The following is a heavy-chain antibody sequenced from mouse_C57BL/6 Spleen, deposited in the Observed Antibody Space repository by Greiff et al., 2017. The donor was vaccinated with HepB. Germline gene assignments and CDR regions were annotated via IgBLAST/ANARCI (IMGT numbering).Heavy chain of an antibody. Sequence: VQWVESGAELVKPGASVKLSCKASGYTFTEYTIHWVKQRSGQGLEWIGWFYPGSGSIKYNEKFKDKATLTADKSSSTVYMELSRLTSEDSAVYFCARHEEGSTMVRGWFAYWGQGTLVTVSA. D-gene: IGHD2-2*01. J-gene: IGHJ3*01. CDR1: GYTFTEYT. V-gene: IGHV1-62-2*01. CDR3: ARHEEGSTMVRGWFAY. CDR2: FYPGSGSI.